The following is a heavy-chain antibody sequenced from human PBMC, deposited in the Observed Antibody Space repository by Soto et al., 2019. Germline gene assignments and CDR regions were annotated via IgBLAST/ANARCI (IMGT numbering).Heavy chain of an antibody. CDR3: AREDIAAAGDDAFDI. V-gene: IGHV3-33*01. Sequence: GGSLRLSCAASGFTFSSYGMHWVRQAPGKGLEWVAVIWYDGSNKYYADSVKGRFTISRDNSKNSLYLQMNSLRAEDTAVYYCAREDIAAAGDDAFDIWGQGTMVTVSS. J-gene: IGHJ3*02. CDR2: IWYDGSNK. D-gene: IGHD6-13*01. CDR1: GFTFSSYG.